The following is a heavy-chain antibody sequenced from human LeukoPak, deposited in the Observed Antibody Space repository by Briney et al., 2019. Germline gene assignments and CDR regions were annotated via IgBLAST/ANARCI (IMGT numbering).Heavy chain of an antibody. CDR1: GGSFSGYY. J-gene: IGHJ6*03. Sequence: PSETLSLTCAVYGGSFSGYYWSWIRQPPGKGLEWIGEIDRFGSTKYNSSLKSRVTISIDTSKNQFSLRLSSVAAADTAVYFCARHVIGRWLGDDYSYYVDVWGKGTTVTISS. D-gene: IGHD3-10*01. CDR2: IDRFGST. V-gene: IGHV4-34*01. CDR3: ARHVIGRWLGDDYSYYVDV.